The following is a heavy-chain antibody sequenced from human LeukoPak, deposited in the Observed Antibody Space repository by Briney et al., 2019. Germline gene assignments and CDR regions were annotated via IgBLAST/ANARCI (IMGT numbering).Heavy chain of an antibody. V-gene: IGHV3-33*01. Sequence: GKSLRLSCTVSGFTLSDSDIDWVRQAPGKGLEWVAKIRSDGTTKHFADSVKGRFTTSGDNYRNIVYLQMSSLRAEDTAIYYCVTFDHWGQGTLVTVSS. CDR3: VTFDH. J-gene: IGHJ4*02. CDR1: GFTLSDSD. CDR2: IRSDGTTK.